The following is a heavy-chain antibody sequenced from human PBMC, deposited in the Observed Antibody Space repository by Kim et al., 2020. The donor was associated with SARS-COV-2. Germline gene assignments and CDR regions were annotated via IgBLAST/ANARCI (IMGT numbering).Heavy chain of an antibody. D-gene: IGHD5-12*01. CDR3: ARQVPDIVASFDY. V-gene: IGHV4-39*01. Sequence: YNPSLKSRVTISVDTSKNQFSLKLSSVTAADTAVYYCARQVPDIVASFDYWGQGTLVTVSS. J-gene: IGHJ4*02.